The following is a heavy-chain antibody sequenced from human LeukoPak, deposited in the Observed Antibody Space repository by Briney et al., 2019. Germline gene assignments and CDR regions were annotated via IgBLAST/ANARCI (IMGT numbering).Heavy chain of an antibody. J-gene: IGHJ4*02. CDR1: GFTFSSHA. Sequence: GGSLRLSCAASGFTFSSHAMSWIRQAPGKGLEWVSAISDTGGSTYYADSVKGRFTISRDNSKNTLYLQMNSLRAEDTAVYYCAKVHYGSGSYLSYFDYWGQGTLVTVSS. CDR2: ISDTGGST. D-gene: IGHD3-10*01. CDR3: AKVHYGSGSYLSYFDY. V-gene: IGHV3-23*01.